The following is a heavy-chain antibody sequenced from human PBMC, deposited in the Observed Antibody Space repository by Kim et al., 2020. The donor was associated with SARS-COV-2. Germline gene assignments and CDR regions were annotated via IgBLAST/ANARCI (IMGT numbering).Heavy chain of an antibody. Sequence: KFHGRVTITADKSTSTAYMELSSLRSEDTAVYYCARDAIAAAGTGSVIDYWGQGTLVTVSS. V-gene: IGHV1-69*04. D-gene: IGHD6-13*01. CDR3: ARDAIAAAGTGSVIDY. J-gene: IGHJ4*02.